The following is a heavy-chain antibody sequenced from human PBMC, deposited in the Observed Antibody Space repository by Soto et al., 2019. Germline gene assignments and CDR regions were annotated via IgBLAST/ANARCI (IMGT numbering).Heavy chain of an antibody. V-gene: IGHV4-59*08. CDR3: ARRWGAAVDY. CDR2: IYYSGST. CDR1: GGSISSYY. D-gene: IGHD1-26*01. Sequence: QVQLQESGPGLVKPSETLSLTCTVSGGSISSYYWSWIRQPPGKGLEWIGYIYYSGSTNYNPSLKSPVTISVDTSKNQFSLKLSSVPAADTAVYYCARRWGAAVDYWGQGTLVTVSS. J-gene: IGHJ4*02.